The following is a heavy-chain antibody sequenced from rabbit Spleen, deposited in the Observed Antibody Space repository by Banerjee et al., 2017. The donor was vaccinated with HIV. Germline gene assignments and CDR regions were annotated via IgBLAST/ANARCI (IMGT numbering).Heavy chain of an antibody. CDR2: IDADSSGTT. Sequence: QSLEESGGDLVKPGASLTLTCTASGFSFSGYSWICWVRQAPGKGLEWIACIDADSSGTTDYATWAKGRFTISKTSSTTGTLQMTSLTAADTATYFCAREGAGVSGYSLNLWGPGTLVTVS. CDR3: AREGAGVSGYSLNL. D-gene: IGHD1-1*01. V-gene: IGHV1S40*01. J-gene: IGHJ4*01. CDR1: GFSFSGYSW.